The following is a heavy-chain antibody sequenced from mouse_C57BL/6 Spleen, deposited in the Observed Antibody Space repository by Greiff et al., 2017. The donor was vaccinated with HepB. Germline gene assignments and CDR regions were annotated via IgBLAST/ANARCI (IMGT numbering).Heavy chain of an antibody. Sequence: VQLQQSGAELVKPGASVKISCKASGYAFSSYWMNWVKQRPGKGLEWIGQIYPGDGDTNYNGKFKGKATLTADKSSSTAYMQLSSLTSEDSAVYFCAREGCRLGDYAMDYWGQGTSVTVSS. V-gene: IGHV1-80*01. J-gene: IGHJ4*01. CDR3: AREGCRLGDYAMDY. CDR2: IYPGDGDT. D-gene: IGHD3-2*02. CDR1: GYAFSSYW.